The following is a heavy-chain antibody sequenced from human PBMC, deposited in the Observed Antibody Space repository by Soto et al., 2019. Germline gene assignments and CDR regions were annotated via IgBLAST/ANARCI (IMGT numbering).Heavy chain of an antibody. CDR1: GFTFSNSW. J-gene: IGHJ6*02. Sequence: GGSLRLSCAASGFTFSNSWMHWVRQAPGKGLVWLSHINADGGSIRYADSVRGRLTISRDNSKNTLYLQMNSLRAADTAVYYCARGGPNWDYYFYGMDVWGQGTTVTVSS. CDR2: INADGGSI. D-gene: IGHD3-16*01. V-gene: IGHV3-74*01. CDR3: ARGGPNWDYYFYGMDV.